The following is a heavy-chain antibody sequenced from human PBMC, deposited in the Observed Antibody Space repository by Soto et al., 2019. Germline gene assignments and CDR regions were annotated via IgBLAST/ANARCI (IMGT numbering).Heavy chain of an antibody. CDR2: IYYSGST. D-gene: IGHD2-2*01. J-gene: IGHJ5*02. Sequence: QVQLQESGPGLVKPSQTLSLTCTVSGGSISSGGYYWSWIRQHPGKGLEWIGYIYYSGSTYYNPSLKSRVTISVDTSKNQFALKLSSVTAADTAVYYCARASTSTSGRLNWFDPWGQGTLVTVSS. CDR1: GGSISSGGYY. V-gene: IGHV4-31*03. CDR3: ARASTSTSGRLNWFDP.